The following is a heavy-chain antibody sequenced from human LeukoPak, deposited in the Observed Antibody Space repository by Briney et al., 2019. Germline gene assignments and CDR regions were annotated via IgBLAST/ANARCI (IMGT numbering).Heavy chain of an antibody. CDR1: GFTFSNAR. V-gene: IGHV3-15*01. CDR2: IKSKTDGGTT. CDR3: TTVASD. J-gene: IGHJ4*02. Sequence: GGSLRLSCAASGFTFSNARMSWVRQAPGKGLEWAGRIKSKTDGGTTDYAAPVKGRFTISRDDSKNTLYLQMNSLKTEDTAVYYCTTVASDWGQGTLATVSS.